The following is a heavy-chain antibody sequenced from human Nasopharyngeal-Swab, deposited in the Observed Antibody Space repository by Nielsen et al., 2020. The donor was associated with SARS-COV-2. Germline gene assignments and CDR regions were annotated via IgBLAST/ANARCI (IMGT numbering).Heavy chain of an antibody. CDR1: GASISRYY. J-gene: IGHJ4*02. CDR3: ARGRVEVGY. Sequence: SETLSLTCSVSGASISRYYWSWIRQSPGKGLEWIGYIYYSGGTDYNPSLKSRVTISLDTSKNQFSLKLSSVTAADTAVYYCARGRVEVGYWGQGTLVTVSS. CDR2: IYYSGGT. D-gene: IGHD1-1*01. V-gene: IGHV4-59*01.